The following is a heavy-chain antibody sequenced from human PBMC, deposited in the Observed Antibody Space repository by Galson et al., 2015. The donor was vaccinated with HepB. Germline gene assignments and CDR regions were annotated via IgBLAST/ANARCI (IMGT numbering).Heavy chain of an antibody. Sequence: CAISGDSVSSNSAVWNWIMQSPSRGLERLGRAYYRSRWNKDYAGSVKSRRSNHADTSKNQVFLQLNSVTPDDTAVYYCAYGVDVWGQGTRVTVS. CDR2: AYYRSRWNK. CDR1: GDSVSSNSAV. V-gene: IGHV6-1*01. J-gene: IGHJ6*02. CDR3: AYGVDV.